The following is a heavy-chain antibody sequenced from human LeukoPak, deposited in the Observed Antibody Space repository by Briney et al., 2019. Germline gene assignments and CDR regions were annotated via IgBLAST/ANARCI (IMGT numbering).Heavy chain of an antibody. Sequence: PSETLSLTCTVSGGSIINYYWTWIRQPPGKGLEWVSGINVAGDRTYYADSVKGRFTISRDNSRYTLFLQMNGLRAEDTAVYYCAKETRETRLANYFYDSSGYSNIDSWGQGTLVIISS. D-gene: IGHD3-22*01. V-gene: IGHV3-23*01. CDR3: AKETRETRLANYFYDSSGYSNIDS. CDR1: GGSIINYY. J-gene: IGHJ4*02. CDR2: INVAGDRT.